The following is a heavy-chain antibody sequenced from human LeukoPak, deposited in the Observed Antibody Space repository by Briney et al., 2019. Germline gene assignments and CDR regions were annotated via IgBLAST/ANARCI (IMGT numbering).Heavy chain of an antibody. CDR1: GVSFSGYY. V-gene: IGHV4-34*01. CDR2: INHSGST. Sequence: SETLSLTCAVYGVSFSGYYWSWIRQPPGKGQEWIGEINHSGSTNYNPSLKSRVTISVDTSKNQFSLKLSSVTAADTAVYYCARGRYSSSTSDYWGQGTLVTVYS. CDR3: ARGRYSSSTSDY. J-gene: IGHJ4*02. D-gene: IGHD6-13*01.